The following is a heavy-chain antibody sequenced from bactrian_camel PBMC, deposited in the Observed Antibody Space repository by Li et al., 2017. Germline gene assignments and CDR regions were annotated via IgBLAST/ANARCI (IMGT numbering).Heavy chain of an antibody. V-gene: IGHV3S53*01. Sequence: VQLVESGGGSVQAGGSLRLSCAASRYTSDTYCMAWFRQAPGKKREAVATIDAESFTYYLDSVRDRFTVSKEGAKDTLDLQMNSLKPEDTAQYYCTADLCSTPERPVALMPPFISPFQAWSQGTQVTVS. CDR1: RYTSDTYC. CDR2: IDAESFT. CDR3: TADLCSTPERPVALMPPFISPFQA. J-gene: IGHJ6*01. D-gene: IGHD7*01.